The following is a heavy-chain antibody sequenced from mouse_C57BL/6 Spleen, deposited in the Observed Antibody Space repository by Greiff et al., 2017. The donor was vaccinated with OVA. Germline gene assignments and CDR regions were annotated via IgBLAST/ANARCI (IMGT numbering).Heavy chain of an antibody. V-gene: IGHV1-72*01. D-gene: IGHD1-1*01. CDR1: GYTFTSYW. J-gene: IGHJ2*01. Sequence: VQLQQPGAELVKPGASVKLSCKASGYTFTSYWMHWVKQRPGRGLEWLGRIDPNSGGTKYNEKFKSKATLTVDKPSSTAYMQLSSLTSEDSAVYYCASSIYYYGSPYYFDYWGQGTTLTVSS. CDR3: ASSIYYYGSPYYFDY. CDR2: IDPNSGGT.